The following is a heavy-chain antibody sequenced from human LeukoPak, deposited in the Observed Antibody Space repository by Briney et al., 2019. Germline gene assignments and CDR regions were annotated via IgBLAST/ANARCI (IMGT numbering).Heavy chain of an antibody. D-gene: IGHD5-24*01. CDR1: GGSISSSSYY. V-gene: IGHV4-39*01. Sequence: PSETLSLTCTVSGGSISSSSYYWGWIRQPPGKGLEWIGSIYYSGSTYYNPSLKSRVTISVDTSKNQFSLKLSSVTAADTAVYYCAGQIKRWLQLDYFDYWGQGTLVTVSS. CDR3: AGQIKRWLQLDYFDY. CDR2: IYYSGST. J-gene: IGHJ4*02.